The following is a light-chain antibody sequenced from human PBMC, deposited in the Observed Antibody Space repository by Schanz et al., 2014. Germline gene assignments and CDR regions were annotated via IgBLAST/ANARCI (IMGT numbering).Light chain of an antibody. CDR2: GAS. CDR1: QSVRSRN. J-gene: IGKJ3*01. Sequence: EAVLTQSPGTLSLSPGERATLSCRASQSVRSRNLAWYQQKPGQAPRLLIFGASTRATGIPARFSGSGSGTEFTLTISSLQSEDFAVYYCQQHGSSVTFGPGTKVDIK. CDR3: QQHGSSVT. V-gene: IGKV3-20*01.